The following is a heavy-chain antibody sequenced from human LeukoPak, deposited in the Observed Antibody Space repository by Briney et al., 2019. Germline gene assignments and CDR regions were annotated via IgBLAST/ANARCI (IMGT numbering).Heavy chain of an antibody. CDR2: INPNSGGT. J-gene: IGHJ5*02. CDR3: AREAITIFGVVSSGGNWFDP. V-gene: IGHV1-2*02. D-gene: IGHD3-3*01. Sequence: GASVKVSCKASGYTFTGYYMHWVRQAPGQGLEWMGWINPNSGGTNYAQKFQGRVTMTRDTSFSTAYMELSRLRSDDTAVYYCAREAITIFGVVSSGGNWFDPWGQGTLVTVSS. CDR1: GYTFTGYY.